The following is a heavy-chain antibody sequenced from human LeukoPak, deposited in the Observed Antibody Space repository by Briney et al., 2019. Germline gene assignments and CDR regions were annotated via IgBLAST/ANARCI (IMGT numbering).Heavy chain of an antibody. CDR3: ARDPYTSSWYWAFDI. CDR1: GLTVSGNY. Sequence: GGSLRLSCAASGLTVSGNYMTWVRQAPGKGLEWVSVIYSGGSTYYADSVKGRFTISRDSSKNTLYLLMNSLRPEDTAVYYCARDPYTSSWYWAFDIWGQGTMVTVSS. V-gene: IGHV3-66*02. D-gene: IGHD6-13*01. CDR2: IYSGGST. J-gene: IGHJ3*02.